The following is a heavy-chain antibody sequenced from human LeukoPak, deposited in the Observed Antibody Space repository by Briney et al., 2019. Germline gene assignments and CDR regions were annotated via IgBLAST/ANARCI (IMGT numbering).Heavy chain of an antibody. CDR3: ARGPTTPYSYVQRAFDI. CDR1: GYTFTSYG. CDR2: ISAYNGNT. D-gene: IGHD5-18*01. V-gene: IGHV1-18*01. J-gene: IGHJ3*02. Sequence: GASVKVSCKASGYTFTSYGISWVRQAPGQGLEWMGWISAYNGNTNYAQKLQGRVTMTTDTSTSTAYMELRSLRSDDTAVYYCARGPTTPYSYVQRAFDIWGQGTMVTVSS.